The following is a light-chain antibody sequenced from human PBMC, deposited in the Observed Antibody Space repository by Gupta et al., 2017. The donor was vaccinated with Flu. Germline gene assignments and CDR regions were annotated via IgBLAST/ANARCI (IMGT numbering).Light chain of an antibody. CDR2: GAS. CDR1: QSVTSSY. CDR3: QQDGSSPWT. Sequence: EIVLTQSPGTLSLSPGERATLSCSASQSVTSSYLAWYQQKPGQAPRLLIYGASSRATDIPDRFSGSGSGTDFTLTVSRLEPEDFAVYYCQQDGSSPWTFGQGTKVDIK. J-gene: IGKJ1*01. V-gene: IGKV3-20*01.